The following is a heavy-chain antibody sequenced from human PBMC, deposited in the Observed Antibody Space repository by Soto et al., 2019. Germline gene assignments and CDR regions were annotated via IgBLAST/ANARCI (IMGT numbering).Heavy chain of an antibody. Sequence: SETLSLTCTVSGGSISSSSYYWGWIRQPPGKGLGWIGSMYYSGSTYFNPSLKSRVTISVDTSKNQFSLKVNSVTAADTAVYYCASRGNGKHYFVYWGQGTLVTVSS. CDR3: ASRGNGKHYFVY. CDR2: MYYSGST. CDR1: GGSISSSSYY. J-gene: IGHJ4*02. V-gene: IGHV4-39*01. D-gene: IGHD3-16*01.